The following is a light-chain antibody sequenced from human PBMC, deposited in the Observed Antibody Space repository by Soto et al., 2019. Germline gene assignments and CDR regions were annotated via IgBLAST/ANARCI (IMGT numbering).Light chain of an antibody. V-gene: IGLV1-40*01. Sequence: QSVLTQPPSVSGAPGQRVTISCSGSSSNIGAGFAVYWYQHLPGTAPKLLIDGRSNRPSGVPDRFSGSKSGTSASLAITGLQAEDEADYYCQSFDSNLSAPYVFGTGTKVTVL. CDR2: GRS. CDR3: QSFDSNLSAPYV. CDR1: SSNIGAGFA. J-gene: IGLJ1*01.